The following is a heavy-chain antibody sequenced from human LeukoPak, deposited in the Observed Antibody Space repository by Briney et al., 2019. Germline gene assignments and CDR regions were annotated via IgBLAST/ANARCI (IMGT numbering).Heavy chain of an antibody. CDR3: ARGDSKNVVVTAINNWFDP. J-gene: IGHJ5*02. Sequence: GESLKISCKGSGYSFTNYWIGWVRQMPGKGLEWMGIIYPGDSDTRYSPSFQGQVTISADKSISTAYLQWSSLKASDTAMYYCARGDSKNVVVTAINNWFDPWGQGTLVTVSS. V-gene: IGHV5-51*01. D-gene: IGHD2-21*02. CDR1: GYSFTNYW. CDR2: IYPGDSDT.